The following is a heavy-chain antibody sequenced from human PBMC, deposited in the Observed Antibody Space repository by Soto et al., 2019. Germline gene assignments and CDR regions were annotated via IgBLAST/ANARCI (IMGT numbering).Heavy chain of an antibody. CDR2: IYYSGST. J-gene: IGHJ6*02. V-gene: IGHV4-59*01. CDR1: GGSISSYC. Sequence: SETLSLTCTVSGGSISSYCWSWIRQPPGKGLEWIGYIYYSGSTNYNPSLKSRVTISVDTSKNTLYRQMNSLRAEDTAVYYCARDYSSGWYGMDVWGQGTTVTVSS. D-gene: IGHD6-19*01. CDR3: ARDYSSGWYGMDV.